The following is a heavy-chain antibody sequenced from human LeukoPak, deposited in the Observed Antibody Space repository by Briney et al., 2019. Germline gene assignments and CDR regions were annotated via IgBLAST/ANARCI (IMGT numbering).Heavy chain of an antibody. CDR3: ATKNYYDSSGYYYARHFDY. CDR2: FDPEDGET. D-gene: IGHD3-22*01. J-gene: IGHJ4*02. CDR1: GYTLTELS. Sequence: ASVKVSCKVSGYTLTELSMHWVRQAPGKGLEWMGGFDPEDGETIYAQKFQGRVTMTEDTSTDTAYMELSGLRSEDTAVYYCATKNYYDSSGYYYARHFDYWGQGTLVTVSS. V-gene: IGHV1-24*01.